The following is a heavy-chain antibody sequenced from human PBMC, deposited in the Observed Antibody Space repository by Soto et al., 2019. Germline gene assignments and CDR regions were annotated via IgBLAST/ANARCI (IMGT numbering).Heavy chain of an antibody. CDR1: GYTFTSYG. Sequence: ASVKVSCKASGYTFTSYGISWVRQAPGQGLEWMGWISAYNGNTNYAQKLQGRVTMTTDTSTSTAYMELRSLRSDDTAVYYCAREHGYCSSTSCGMALGGYNWFDPWGQGTLVTVSS. V-gene: IGHV1-18*01. CDR2: ISAYNGNT. J-gene: IGHJ5*02. D-gene: IGHD2-2*03. CDR3: AREHGYCSSTSCGMALGGYNWFDP.